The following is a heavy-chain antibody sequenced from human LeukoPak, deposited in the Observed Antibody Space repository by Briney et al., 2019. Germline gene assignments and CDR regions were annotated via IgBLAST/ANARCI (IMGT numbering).Heavy chain of an antibody. J-gene: IGHJ4*02. CDR2: INPNSGDT. V-gene: IGHV1-2*06. D-gene: IGHD3-10*01. CDR3: ARVKISGTLFY. Sequence: ASVEVSCKASGYTFTVYYMHWVRQAPGQGLEWMGRINPNSGDTNYAQKFQGRVTMTRDTSTSAVYMEMSRLRSDDTAVYYCARVKISGTLFYWGQGTLVTVSS. CDR1: GYTFTVYY.